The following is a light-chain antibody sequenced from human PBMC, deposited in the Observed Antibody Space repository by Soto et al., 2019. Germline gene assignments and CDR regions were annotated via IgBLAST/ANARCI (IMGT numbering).Light chain of an antibody. V-gene: IGKV1-27*01. J-gene: IGKJ2*01. CDR2: AAS. CDR3: QNYNSAPYT. CDR1: QGISNF. Sequence: DIQMTQSPSSLSASVGDRVTITYRASQGISNFLAWYQQKPGKVPRLLIYAASTLQSGVPSRFSGSGSATDFTLTISSLQPEDVATYYCQNYNSAPYTFGQGTKLEIK.